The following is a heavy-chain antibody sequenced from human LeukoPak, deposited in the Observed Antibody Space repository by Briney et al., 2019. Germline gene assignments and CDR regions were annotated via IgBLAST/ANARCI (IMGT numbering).Heavy chain of an antibody. V-gene: IGHV3-23*01. D-gene: IGHD1-26*01. CDR2: ISGRGGRS. CDR1: GLTLSRYD. J-gene: IGHJ4*02. CDR3: AIIYRYGPDY. Sequence: GGSLRLSCAASGLTLSRYDMTWVGPGPGKGLEWVSDISGRGGRSDYEDSVKGRFTVSRDNSKNTLFLQMNSLKAEDTAIYYWAIIYRYGPDYWGQGTLVTVSS.